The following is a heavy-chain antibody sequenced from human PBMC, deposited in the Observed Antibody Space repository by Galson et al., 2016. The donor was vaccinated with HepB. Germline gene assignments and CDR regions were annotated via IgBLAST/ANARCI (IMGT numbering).Heavy chain of an antibody. D-gene: IGHD6-19*01. V-gene: IGHV3-23*01. Sequence: SLRLSCAASGFNFNDYAMTWVRQAPGKGLEWVSLIFARGETTYYADSVKGRFTISRDNSDNTVFLQMNSLRAEYTATYYGAKWGISGPDRAFDSWGPGTQVTVSS. CDR1: GFNFNDYA. CDR2: IFARGETT. CDR3: AKWGISGPDRAFDS. J-gene: IGHJ4*02.